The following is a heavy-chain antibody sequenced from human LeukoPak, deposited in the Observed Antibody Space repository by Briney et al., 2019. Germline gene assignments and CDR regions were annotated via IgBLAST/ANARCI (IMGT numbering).Heavy chain of an antibody. J-gene: IGHJ6*03. V-gene: IGHV3-30*02. CDR1: GFTFSSYG. D-gene: IGHD3-3*01. CDR2: IRYDGSNK. Sequence: GGSLRLSCAASGFTFSSYGMHWVRQAPGKGLEWVAFIRYDGSNKYYADSVKGRFTISRDNAKNSLYLQMNSLRAEDTAVYYCARDPYDFWSGSSYYMDVWGKGTTVTVSS. CDR3: ARDPYDFWSGSSYYMDV.